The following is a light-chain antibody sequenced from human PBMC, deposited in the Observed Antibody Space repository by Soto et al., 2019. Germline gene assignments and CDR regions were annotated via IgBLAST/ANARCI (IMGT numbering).Light chain of an antibody. CDR2: DAS. Sequence: EIVVTQSPATLSLSPGERATLSCWASQSVSSYLAWYQHKPGQAPRLLIYDASNRATGIPARFSGSGSGTDFTLTISSLEPEDFAVYYCQQRSNWPWTFGQGTKVEIK. J-gene: IGKJ1*01. V-gene: IGKV3-11*01. CDR1: QSVSSY. CDR3: QQRSNWPWT.